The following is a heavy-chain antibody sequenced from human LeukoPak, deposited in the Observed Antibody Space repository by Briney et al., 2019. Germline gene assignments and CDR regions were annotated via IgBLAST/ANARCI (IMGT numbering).Heavy chain of an antibody. Sequence: SETLSLTCTVSGGSISSYYWSWIRQPPGKGLEWIGYIYTSGSTNYNPSLKSRVTISVDTSKNQFSLKLSSVTAADTAVYYCARPICSGTSCYTNWFDPWGQGTLVTVSS. CDR2: IYTSGST. CDR3: ARPICSGTSCYTNWFDP. CDR1: GGSISSYY. J-gene: IGHJ5*02. D-gene: IGHD2-2*02. V-gene: IGHV4-4*09.